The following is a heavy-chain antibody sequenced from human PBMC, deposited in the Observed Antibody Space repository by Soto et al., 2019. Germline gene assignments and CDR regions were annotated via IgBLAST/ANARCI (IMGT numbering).Heavy chain of an antibody. V-gene: IGHV4-39*01. D-gene: IGHD3-9*01. CDR2: IYYSGST. J-gene: IGHJ4*02. CDR3: ARRTRYYDIVTGYYSFDY. Sequence: SETLSVTCTVSGGFISSSSYYWVWIRQPPGKGLEWIGSIYYSGSTYYNPSLKSRVTISVDTSKNQFSLKLSSVTAADTAVYYCARRTRYYDIVTGYYSFDYCGQGTLVTVSS. CDR1: GGFISSSSYY.